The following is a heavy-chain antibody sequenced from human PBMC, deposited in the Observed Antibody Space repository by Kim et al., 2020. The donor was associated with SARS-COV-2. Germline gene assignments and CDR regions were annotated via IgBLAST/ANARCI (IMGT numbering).Heavy chain of an antibody. CDR2: ISAGGENS. D-gene: IGHD2-2*02. V-gene: IGHV3-23*01. J-gene: IGHJ5*02. CDR1: EFDFNNSP. CDR3: VSSPGTICYIFCWFGL. Sequence: GGSLRLSCAASEFDFNNSPMSWVRQAPGKGLEWVSGISAGGENSYYPDSVKGRFTISRDNSKNMVFLEMNNLRAEDTAVYYCVSSPGTICYIFCWFGLWGQGTLVTVSS.